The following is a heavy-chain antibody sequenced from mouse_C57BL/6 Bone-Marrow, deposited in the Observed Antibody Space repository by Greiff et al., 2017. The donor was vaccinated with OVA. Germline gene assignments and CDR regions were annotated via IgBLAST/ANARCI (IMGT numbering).Heavy chain of an antibody. V-gene: IGHV1-72*01. J-gene: IGHJ4*01. D-gene: IGHD2-12*01. Sequence: VQLQQPGAELVKPGASVKLSCKASGYTFTSYWMHWVKQRPGRGLEWIGRIDPNSGGTKYNEKFKSKATLTVDKPSSTAYMQLSSLTSEDSAVXCGAKAHFYDGWDSFGYWGQGTSVTVSS. CDR2: IDPNSGGT. CDR3: AKAHFYDGWDSFGY. CDR1: GYTFTSYW.